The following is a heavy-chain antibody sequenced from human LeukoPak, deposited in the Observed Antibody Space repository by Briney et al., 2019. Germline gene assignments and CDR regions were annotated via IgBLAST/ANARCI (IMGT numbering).Heavy chain of an antibody. CDR2: IYHSGST. V-gene: IGHV4-30-2*01. CDR1: GGSISSGGYS. D-gene: IGHD6-19*01. Sequence: PSQTLSLTCAVSGGSISSGGYSWSWIRQPPGKGLEWIVYIYHSGSTYYNPSLKSRVTISVDRSKNQFSLKLSSVTAADTAVYYCARRASGWYLYYYGMDVWGQGTTVTVSS. J-gene: IGHJ6*02. CDR3: ARRASGWYLYYYGMDV.